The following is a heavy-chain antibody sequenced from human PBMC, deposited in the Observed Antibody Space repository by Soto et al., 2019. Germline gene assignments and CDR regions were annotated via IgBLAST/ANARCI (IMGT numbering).Heavy chain of an antibody. Sequence: GGSLRLSCEASGFTFSNYTMHWVRQSPGKGLEWVSVIAYDGSNQYYADSVKGRFTISRDSSKNTLYLQMNSLRAEDTALYLCETYIHATCYLLSWGQGTLVTVSS. CDR1: GFTFSNYT. D-gene: IGHD2-15*01. V-gene: IGHV3-30-3*01. J-gene: IGHJ5*02. CDR3: ETYIHATCYLLS. CDR2: IAYDGSNQ.